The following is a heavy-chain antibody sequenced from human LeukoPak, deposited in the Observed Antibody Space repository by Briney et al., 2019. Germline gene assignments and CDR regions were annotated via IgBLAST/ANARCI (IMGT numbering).Heavy chain of an antibody. CDR1: GFTFSSYS. Sequence: PGGSLRLSCAASGFTFSSYSMNWVRQAPGKGLEWVSSISSSSSYIYYADSVKGRFTISRDNAKNSLYLQMNSLRVEDTALYYCARVDRRGGNDRSHPLDYWGQGTLVTVSS. CDR2: ISSSSSYI. CDR3: ARVDRRGGNDRSHPLDY. D-gene: IGHD4-23*01. J-gene: IGHJ4*02. V-gene: IGHV3-21*01.